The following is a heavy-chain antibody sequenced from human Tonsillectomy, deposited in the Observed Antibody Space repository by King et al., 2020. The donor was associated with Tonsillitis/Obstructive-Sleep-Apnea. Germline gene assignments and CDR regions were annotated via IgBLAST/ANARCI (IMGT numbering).Heavy chain of an antibody. V-gene: IGHV4-4*02. CDR1: GGSISSSNW. J-gene: IGHJ5*02. CDR2: IYHRGST. CDR3: ARDSNTDIVVVPAAFDP. D-gene: IGHD2-2*01. Sequence: VQLQESGPGLVKPSGTLSLTCAVSGGSISSSNWWSWVRQPPGKGLEWIGEIYHRGSTNYNPSLKSRVTISVYKSTNQCSRKLSSVTAADTAVYYCARDSNTDIVVVPAAFDPWGQGTLVTVSS.